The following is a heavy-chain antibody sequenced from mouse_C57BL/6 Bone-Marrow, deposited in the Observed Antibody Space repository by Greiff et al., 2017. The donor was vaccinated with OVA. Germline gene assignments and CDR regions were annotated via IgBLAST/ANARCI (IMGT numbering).Heavy chain of an antibody. V-gene: IGHV5-6*01. D-gene: IGHD1-1*01. CDR3: ASSYGSSYYAMDY. J-gene: IGHJ4*01. CDR1: GFTFSSYG. CDR2: ISSGGSYT. Sequence: EVQGVESGGDLVKPGGSLKLSCAASGFTFSSYGMSWVRQTPDKRLAWVATISSGGSYTYYPDSVKGRFTISRDNANNTLYLQMSSLKSEDTSMYYCASSYGSSYYAMDYWGQGTSVTVSS.